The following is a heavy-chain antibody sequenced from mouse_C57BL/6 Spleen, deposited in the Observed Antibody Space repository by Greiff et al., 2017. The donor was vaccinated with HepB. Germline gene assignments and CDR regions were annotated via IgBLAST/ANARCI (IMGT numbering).Heavy chain of an antibody. CDR2: IDPSDSYT. V-gene: IGHV1-50*01. Sequence: VQLQQSGAELVKPGASVKLSCKASGYTFTSYWMQWVKQRPGQGLEWIGEIDPSDSYTNYNQKFKGKATLTVDTSSSTAYMQLSSLTSEDSAVYYCARGDGYWADWGQGTTLTVSS. D-gene: IGHD2-3*01. CDR3: ARGDGYWAD. CDR1: GYTFTSYW. J-gene: IGHJ2*01.